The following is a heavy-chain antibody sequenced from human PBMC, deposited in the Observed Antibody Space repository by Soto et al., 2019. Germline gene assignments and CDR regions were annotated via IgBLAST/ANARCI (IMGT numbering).Heavy chain of an antibody. CDR1: GFTFSSYS. V-gene: IGHV3-21*01. D-gene: IGHD1-26*01. CDR3: AREDGGSPVSRETEKYFQH. CDR2: ISSSSSYI. J-gene: IGHJ1*01. Sequence: GGSLRLSCAASGFTFSSYSMNWVRQAPGKGLEWVSSISSSSSYIYYADSVKGRFTISRDNAKNSLYLQMNSLRAEDTAVYYCAREDGGSPVSRETEKYFQHWGQGTLVTVSS.